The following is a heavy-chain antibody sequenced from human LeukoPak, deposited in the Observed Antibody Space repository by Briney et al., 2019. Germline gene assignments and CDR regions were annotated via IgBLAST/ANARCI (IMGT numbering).Heavy chain of an antibody. D-gene: IGHD3-10*01. J-gene: IGHJ4*02. V-gene: IGHV4-34*01. CDR3: ARGTGDYGSGRYVY. CDR2: INHSGST. CDR1: GGSISSYY. Sequence: SETLSLTCTVSGGSISSYYWSWIRQPPGKGLEWIGEINHSGSTNYNPSLKSRVTISVDTSKNQFSLKLSSVTAADTAVYYCARGTGDYGSGRYVYWAPGILVTVSS.